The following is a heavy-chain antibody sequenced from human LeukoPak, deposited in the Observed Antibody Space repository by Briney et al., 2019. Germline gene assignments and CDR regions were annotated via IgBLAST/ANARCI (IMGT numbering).Heavy chain of an antibody. CDR2: ISWNSASV. CDR1: GFTFDDYG. J-gene: IGHJ4*02. Sequence: GGSLRLSCEASGFTFDDYGMHWFRQAPGKGLEWVSTISWNSASVGYVDSVKGRFTISRDNAKKTLYLQMNSLRPEDTALYYCAKDYGYSSSWYDYWGQGTLVTVSS. CDR3: AKDYGYSSSWYDY. V-gene: IGHV3-9*01. D-gene: IGHD6-13*01.